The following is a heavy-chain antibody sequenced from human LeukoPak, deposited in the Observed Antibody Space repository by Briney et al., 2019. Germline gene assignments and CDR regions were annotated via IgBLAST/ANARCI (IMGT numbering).Heavy chain of an antibody. CDR3: ARGPNPPDLFDY. CDR1: GGTFSSYA. J-gene: IGHJ4*02. V-gene: IGHV1-69*05. Sequence: ASVKVSCKASGGTFSSYAISWVRQAPGQGLEWMGGIIPIFGTANYAQKFQGRVTITTDESTSTAYTELSSLGSEDTAVYYCARGPNPPDLFDYWGQGTLVTVSS. CDR2: IIPIFGTA.